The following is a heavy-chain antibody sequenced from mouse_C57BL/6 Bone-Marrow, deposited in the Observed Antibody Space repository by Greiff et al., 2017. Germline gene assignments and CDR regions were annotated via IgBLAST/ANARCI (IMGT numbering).Heavy chain of an antibody. CDR3: ARSVTTVPSFDY. CDR2: IDPSDSYT. CDR1: GYTFTSYW. Sequence: QVQLQQPGAELVMPGASVKLSCKASGYTFTSYWMHWVKQRPGQGLEWIGEIDPSDSYTNYNQKFKGKSTLTVDKSSSTAYMQLSSLTSEASAVYYCARSVTTVPSFDYWGQGTTLTVSS. V-gene: IGHV1-69*01. J-gene: IGHJ2*01. D-gene: IGHD1-1*01.